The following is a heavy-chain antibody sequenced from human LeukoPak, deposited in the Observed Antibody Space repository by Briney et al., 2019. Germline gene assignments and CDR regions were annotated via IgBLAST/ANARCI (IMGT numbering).Heavy chain of an antibody. J-gene: IGHJ1*01. CDR2: ISSSSSYI. V-gene: IGHV3-21*04. D-gene: IGHD1-26*01. CDR3: AKAPVGATPLYAEYFQH. CDR1: GFTFSSYS. Sequence: PGGSLRLSCAASGFTFSSYSMNWVRQAPGKGLEWVSSISSSSSYIYYADSVKGRFTISRDNAKNSLYLQMNSLRAEDTAVYYCAKAPVGATPLYAEYFQHWGQGTLVTVSS.